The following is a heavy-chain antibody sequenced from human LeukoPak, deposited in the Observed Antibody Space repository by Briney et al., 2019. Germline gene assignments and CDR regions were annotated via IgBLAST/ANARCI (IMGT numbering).Heavy chain of an antibody. CDR1: GYSLTSYW. CDR3: AIPSYYDSSGYYFDY. V-gene: IGHV5-51*01. J-gene: IGHJ4*02. D-gene: IGHD3-22*01. CDR2: IYPGDSDT. Sequence: GESLQISCQGSGYSLTSYWIGWVRQMPGKGLEWMGIIYPGDSDTRYSPSFQGQVTISADKSISTAYLQWSSLKASDTAMYYCAIPSYYDSSGYYFDYWGQGTLVTVSS.